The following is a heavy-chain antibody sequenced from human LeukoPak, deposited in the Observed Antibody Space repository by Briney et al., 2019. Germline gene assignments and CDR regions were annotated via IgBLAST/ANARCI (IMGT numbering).Heavy chain of an antibody. D-gene: IGHD3-10*01. Sequence: GASVKVSCKASGYTFTSYDTNWVRQATGQGLEWLGWMNPNRGNTGYAQKFQGRVTMTRNTSISTAYMELSNLRSEDTAVYYCARGPYGSGRYPMDVWGKGTTVTVSS. CDR1: GYTFTSYD. CDR2: MNPNRGNT. CDR3: ARGPYGSGRYPMDV. V-gene: IGHV1-8*01. J-gene: IGHJ6*03.